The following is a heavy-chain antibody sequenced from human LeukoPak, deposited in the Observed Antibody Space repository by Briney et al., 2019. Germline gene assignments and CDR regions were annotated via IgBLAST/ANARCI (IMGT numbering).Heavy chain of an antibody. D-gene: IGHD1-7*01. V-gene: IGHV3-30*01. CDR2: ISYDGSNK. J-gene: IGHJ5*02. CDR3: AGVSGNYDRPEFDP. Sequence: GGSLRLSCAASGFTFSSYAMHWVRQAPGKGLEWVAVISYDGSNKYYADSVKGRFTISRDNSKNTLYLQMNSLRAEDTAVYYCAGVSGNYDRPEFDPWGQGTLVAVSS. CDR1: GFTFSSYA.